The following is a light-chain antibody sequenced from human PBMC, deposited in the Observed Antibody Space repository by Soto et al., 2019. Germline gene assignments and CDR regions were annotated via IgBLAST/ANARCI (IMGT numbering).Light chain of an antibody. CDR2: DAS. J-gene: IGKJ3*01. Sequence: EIVMTQSPATLSVSPGERVTLSCRASQSIRNNLVWYQQKSGQAPRLLIYDASTRAAGIPVRFSGSGSGTEFTLTISSLQSEDFAVYFCQQFKAWPLTFGPGTKVEI. CDR3: QQFKAWPLT. V-gene: IGKV3-15*01. CDR1: QSIRNN.